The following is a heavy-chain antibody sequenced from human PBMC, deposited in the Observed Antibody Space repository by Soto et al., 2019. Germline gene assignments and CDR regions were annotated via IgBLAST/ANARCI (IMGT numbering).Heavy chain of an antibody. J-gene: IGHJ4*02. CDR3: AKDPTAMVAFDY. V-gene: IGHV3-23*01. CDR1: GFTFSSYA. CDR2: ISGSGGST. D-gene: IGHD5-18*01. Sequence: EVQLLEAGGGLVQPGGSLRLSCAASGFTFSSYAMSWVRQAPGKVLEWVSAISGSGGSTYYADSVKGRFTSSRDNSKNTLYLQMNSLRAEDTAVYYCAKDPTAMVAFDYWGQGTLVTVSS.